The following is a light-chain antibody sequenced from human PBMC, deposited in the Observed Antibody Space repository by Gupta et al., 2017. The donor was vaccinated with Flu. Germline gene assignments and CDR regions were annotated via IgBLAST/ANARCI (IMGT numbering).Light chain of an antibody. Sequence: DIVMTQSPDSLAVSLGERATINCKSSQSVLYSSNNKNYLAWYQQKPGQPPKLLIYWASTRESGVPDRFSGSGSGTDFTLTISSLQAEEVAVYDCQQYYSTLFTFGPGTKVDIK. V-gene: IGKV4-1*01. CDR1: QSVLYSSNNKNY. J-gene: IGKJ3*01. CDR3: QQYYSTLFT. CDR2: WAS.